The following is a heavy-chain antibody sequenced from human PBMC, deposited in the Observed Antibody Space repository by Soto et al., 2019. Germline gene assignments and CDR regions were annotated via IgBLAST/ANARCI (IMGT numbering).Heavy chain of an antibody. Sequence: GGSLRLSCSSSGVPFSDSYMSWIRQAPGKGLEWISYITFSGNTVYYADSLKGRFTISRDNAKNSLYLQMNRLRAEDTAVYYCARVSWREKYGMDVWGQGTTVTVSS. CDR1: GVPFSDSY. CDR3: ARVSWREKYGMDV. J-gene: IGHJ6*02. CDR2: ITFSGNTV. V-gene: IGHV3-11*01.